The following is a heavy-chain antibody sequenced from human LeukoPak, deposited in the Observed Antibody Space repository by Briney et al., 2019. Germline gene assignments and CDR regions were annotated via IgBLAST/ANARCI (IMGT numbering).Heavy chain of an antibody. Sequence: PETLSLTXTVSGGSISSSSYYWGCIRQPPGNGLEWIGSIYYSGSTYYNPSLKSRVTISVDTSKNQFSLKLSSVTAADTAVYYCARLQRKITIFGVVIHYFDYWGQGTLVTVSS. J-gene: IGHJ4*02. CDR1: GGSISSSSYY. CDR2: IYYSGST. V-gene: IGHV4-39*01. CDR3: ARLQRKITIFGVVIHYFDY. D-gene: IGHD3-3*01.